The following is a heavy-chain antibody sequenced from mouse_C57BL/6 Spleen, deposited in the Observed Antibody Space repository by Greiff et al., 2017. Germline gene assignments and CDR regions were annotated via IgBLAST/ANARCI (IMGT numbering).Heavy chain of an antibody. CDR2: ISSGSSTI. Sequence: EVKLMESGGGLVKPGGSLKLSCAASGFTFSDYGMHWVRQAPEKGLEWVAYISSGSSTIYYADTVKGRFTISRDNAKNTLFLHMTSLRSEDTAMYYCARAVVATGGGYWGQGTTLTVSS. CDR1: GFTFSDYG. J-gene: IGHJ2*01. V-gene: IGHV5-17*01. D-gene: IGHD1-1*01. CDR3: ARAVVATGGGY.